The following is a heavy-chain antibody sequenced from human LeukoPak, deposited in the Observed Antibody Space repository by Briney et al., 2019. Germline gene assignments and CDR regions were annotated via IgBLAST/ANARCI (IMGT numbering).Heavy chain of an antibody. J-gene: IGHJ4*02. Sequence: GVSLRLSCAASRFTVSAYAMAWVRQAPGKGLEWVSAISNNGGYTYYADSVQGRFTISRDNSKSTLCLQMNSLRAEDTAVYYCAKQLGYCSDGSCYFPYWGQGTLVTVSS. CDR3: AKQLGYCSDGSCYFPY. V-gene: IGHV3-23*01. CDR2: ISNNGGYT. D-gene: IGHD2-15*01. CDR1: RFTVSAYA.